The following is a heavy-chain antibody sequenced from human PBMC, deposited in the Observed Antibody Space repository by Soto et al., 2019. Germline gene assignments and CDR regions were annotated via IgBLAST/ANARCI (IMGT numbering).Heavy chain of an antibody. CDR3: ARDDTNWNDMGYP. V-gene: IGHV1-69*06. CDR2: IIPIFGTA. Sequence: SVEVSCKASGGTFSSYAISWVRQAPGQGLEWMGGIIPIFGTANYAQKFQGRVTITADKYTSTAYMELSSLRSEDTAVYYCARDDTNWNDMGYPWGQGNLVTVSS. D-gene: IGHD1-1*01. J-gene: IGHJ5*02. CDR1: GGTFSSYA.